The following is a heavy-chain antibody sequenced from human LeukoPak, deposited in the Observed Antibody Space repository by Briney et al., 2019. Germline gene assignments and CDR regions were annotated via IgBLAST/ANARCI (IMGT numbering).Heavy chain of an antibody. CDR1: GYIFTTYY. D-gene: IGHD3-3*01. Sequence: ASVKVSCKASGYIFTTYYIHWVRQAPGQGLEWMGIINLSDGSTSYAQKFQGRVTMIRDTSTSTVSMELSSLRSEDTAVYYCARAYDFWSGDQDYWGQGTLVTVSS. CDR2: INLSDGST. J-gene: IGHJ4*02. V-gene: IGHV1-46*01. CDR3: ARAYDFWSGDQDY.